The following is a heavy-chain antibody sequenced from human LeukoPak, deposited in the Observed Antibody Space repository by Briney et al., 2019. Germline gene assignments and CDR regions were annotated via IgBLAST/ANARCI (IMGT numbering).Heavy chain of an antibody. CDR2: INPSGGST. V-gene: IGHV1-46*01. CDR1: GYTFTSYY. D-gene: IGHD1-1*01. CDR3: VRSNSNAFDI. J-gene: IGHJ3*02. Sequence: ASVKVSCKASGYTFTSYYMHWVRQAPGQGLEWMGIINPSGGSTSYAQKFQGRVTMTRDTSIATVYMELSRLTSDDTAVYYCVRSNSNAFDIWGQGTMVTVSS.